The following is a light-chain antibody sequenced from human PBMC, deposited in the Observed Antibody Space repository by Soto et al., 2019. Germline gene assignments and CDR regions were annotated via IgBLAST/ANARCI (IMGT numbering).Light chain of an antibody. CDR2: GAS. CDR3: QQSYGTLYT. Sequence: IQMTQSPSSLSASVGDRVTITCRASQSISSYLNWYQQKPGKAPNLLIHGASGLQSGVPSRFSGSGSGTDFTLTISSLQPEDFATYYCQQSYGTLYTFGQGTKVDIK. CDR1: QSISSY. J-gene: IGKJ2*01. V-gene: IGKV1-39*01.